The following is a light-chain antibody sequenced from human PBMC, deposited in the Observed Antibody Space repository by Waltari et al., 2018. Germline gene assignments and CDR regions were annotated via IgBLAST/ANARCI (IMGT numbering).Light chain of an antibody. J-gene: IGKJ4*01. CDR2: TAS. CDR3: QQGSSAPLT. Sequence: DIQLTQSPSSLSASLGDRVIITCRASQNLRQYLNWYQQKPGKAPKLLIYTASNLQSGVPSRFSGSGSGTDFTLTISSLQPEDFATYYCQQGSSAPLTFGGGTNVDI. V-gene: IGKV1-39*01. CDR1: QNLRQY.